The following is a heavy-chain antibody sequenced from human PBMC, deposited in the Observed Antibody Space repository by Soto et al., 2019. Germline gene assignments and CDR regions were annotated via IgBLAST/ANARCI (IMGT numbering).Heavy chain of an antibody. CDR1: GFTFSSYG. CDR3: AKEEGHDYTAMVYYFDY. J-gene: IGHJ4*02. Sequence: QVQLVESGGGVVQPGRSLRLSCAASGFTFSSYGMHWVRQAPGKGLEWVALISYDGSNRYYADSVKGRFTISRDNSKNTLYLQMNSLRAEDTAVYYCAKEEGHDYTAMVYYFDYWGQGTLVTVSS. CDR2: ISYDGSNR. V-gene: IGHV3-30*18. D-gene: IGHD5-18*01.